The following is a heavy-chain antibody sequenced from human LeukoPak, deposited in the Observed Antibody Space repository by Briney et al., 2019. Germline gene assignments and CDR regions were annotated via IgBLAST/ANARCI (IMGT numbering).Heavy chain of an antibody. Sequence: PSETLSLICTVSGSSISSSYYGAWIRQPPGQGLGWIATISHSGSTYYNPSLKSRVTISADTSQNQHSLRLNSVTVADTAVYYCARVNTVMATFDYWGQGTPVTVSS. CDR3: ARVNTVMATFDY. J-gene: IGHJ4*02. D-gene: IGHD5-24*01. CDR2: ISHSGST. CDR1: GSSISSSYY. V-gene: IGHV4-38-2*02.